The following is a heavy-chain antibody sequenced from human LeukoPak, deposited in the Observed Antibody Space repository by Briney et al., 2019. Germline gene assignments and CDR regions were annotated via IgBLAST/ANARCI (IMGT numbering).Heavy chain of an antibody. CDR2: TSFDGSNK. CDR3: ARDRSGSTVTPVF. V-gene: IGHV3-30*04. J-gene: IGHJ4*02. CDR1: GFTFNNYA. D-gene: IGHD4-17*01. Sequence: GGSLRLSCTASGFTFNNYAMHWVRQAPGKGLGWVAVTSFDGSNKYYGDSVKGRFTISRDNSKNTLFLQMNSLRIGDTAIYYCARDRSGSTVTPVFWGQGTQVSVSS.